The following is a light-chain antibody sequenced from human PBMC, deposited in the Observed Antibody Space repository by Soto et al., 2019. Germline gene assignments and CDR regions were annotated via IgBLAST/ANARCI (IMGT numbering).Light chain of an antibody. CDR3: QEYGSYQDP. CDR2: GAS. V-gene: IGKV3-20*01. J-gene: IGKJ2*01. Sequence: EIVLTQSPGTLSLSPGERATLSCRASQSVSGGNSLAWYQHKPGQAPRLLIYGASSRATGTPDTFSGSGSGTDFSLTINTLEPEDFAAYYCQEYGSYQDPFGQGTKLEIK. CDR1: QSVSGGNS.